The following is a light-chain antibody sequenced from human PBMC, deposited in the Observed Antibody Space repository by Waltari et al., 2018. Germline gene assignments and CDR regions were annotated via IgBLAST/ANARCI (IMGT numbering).Light chain of an antibody. Sequence: QSALTQPASVSGSPGQSISISCPGTSSDVGVYNYVSWYHQYPGKAPKLMIYEVSNRPSGVSNRFSGSKSDNTASLTISGLQAEDEADYYCSSYTSSSTWVFGGGTKLTVL. CDR3: SSYTSSSTWV. CDR1: SSDVGVYNY. CDR2: EVS. J-gene: IGLJ3*02. V-gene: IGLV2-14*01.